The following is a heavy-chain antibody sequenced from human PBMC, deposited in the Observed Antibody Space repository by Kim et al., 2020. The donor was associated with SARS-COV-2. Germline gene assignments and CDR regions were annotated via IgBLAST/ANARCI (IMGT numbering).Heavy chain of an antibody. J-gene: IGHJ5*02. V-gene: IGHV4-59*11. CDR3: ARGGWLTSNWFDP. CDR1: GGSIRNHF. Sequence: SETLSLTCSVSGGSIRNHFWSWIRQSPGKGLEWIGYIYSSGSTTYKSSLKNRVTILVDTSKNQFSLQLSSVTAADTAVYYCARGGWLTSNWFDPWGHGIL. D-gene: IGHD5-12*01. CDR2: IYSSGST.